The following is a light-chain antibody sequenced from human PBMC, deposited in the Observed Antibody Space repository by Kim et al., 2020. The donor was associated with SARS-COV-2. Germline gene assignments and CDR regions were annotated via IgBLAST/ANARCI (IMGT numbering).Light chain of an antibody. V-gene: IGKV3-15*01. Sequence: SPGERAPLSCRARQSGSSNLAWYQQKPGQAPRLLIYGASTRATGIPARFSGSGSGTEFTLTISSLQSEDFAVYYCQQYNNWPPLTFGGGTKVDIK. CDR1: QSGSSN. CDR2: GAS. J-gene: IGKJ4*01. CDR3: QQYNNWPPLT.